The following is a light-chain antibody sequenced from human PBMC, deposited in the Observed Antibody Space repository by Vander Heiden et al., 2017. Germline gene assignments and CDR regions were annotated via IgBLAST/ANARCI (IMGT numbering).Light chain of an antibody. V-gene: IGLV2-8*01. CDR1: SSDVGGYND. CDR2: DVS. Sequence: QSALPQPPTASGSPGQSVTTSCTGSSSDVGGYNDVSWYQQHPGKAPKLMIYDVSKRPSGVPDRFSGSKSGNTASLTVSGLQAEDEADYYCSSYAGSNNLVFGGGTKLTVL. CDR3: SSYAGSNNLV. J-gene: IGLJ2*01.